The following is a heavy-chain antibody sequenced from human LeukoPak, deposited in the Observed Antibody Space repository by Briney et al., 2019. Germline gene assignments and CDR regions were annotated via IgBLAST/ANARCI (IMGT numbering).Heavy chain of an antibody. Sequence: SETPSLTCTVSGGSISSYYWSWIRQPPGKGLEWIGYIYYSGSTNYNPSLKSRVTISVDTSKNQFSLKLSSVTAADTAVYYCARSPNILTGRYYFDYWGQGTLVTVSS. J-gene: IGHJ4*02. V-gene: IGHV4-59*01. CDR1: GGSISSYY. D-gene: IGHD3-9*01. CDR2: IYYSGST. CDR3: ARSPNILTGRYYFDY.